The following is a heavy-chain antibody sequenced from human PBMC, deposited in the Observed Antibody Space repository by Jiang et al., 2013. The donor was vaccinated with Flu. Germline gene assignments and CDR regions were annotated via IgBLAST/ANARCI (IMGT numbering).Heavy chain of an antibody. CDR3: ARHVKDEIIAVAGNDY. CDR1: GGSISSSSYY. CDR2: IYYSGST. Sequence: LLKPSETLSLTCTVSGGSISSSSYYWGWIRQPPGKGLEWIGSIYYSGSTYYNPSLKSRVTISVDTSKNQFSLKLSSVTAADTAVYYCARHVKDEIIAVAGNDYWGQGTLVTVSS. V-gene: IGHV4-39*01. J-gene: IGHJ4*02. D-gene: IGHD6-19*01.